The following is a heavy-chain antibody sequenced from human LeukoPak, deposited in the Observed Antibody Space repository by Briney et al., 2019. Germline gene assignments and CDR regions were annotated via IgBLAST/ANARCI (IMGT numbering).Heavy chain of an antibody. V-gene: IGHV4-59*01. CDR1: GGSISSNY. Sequence: SETLSLTGTVSGGSISSNYWSWIRQPPGKGLEWIGYIYYSGSTNYNPSLKGRVTISVDTSKNQFSLKLSSVTAADTAVYYCARGGRLGFDPWGQGTLVTVSS. D-gene: IGHD3-16*01. CDR2: IYYSGST. J-gene: IGHJ5*02. CDR3: ARGGRLGFDP.